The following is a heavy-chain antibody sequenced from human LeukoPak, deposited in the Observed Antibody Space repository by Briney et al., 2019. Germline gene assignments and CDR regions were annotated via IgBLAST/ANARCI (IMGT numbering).Heavy chain of an antibody. J-gene: IGHJ4*02. CDR1: GFTFSSYS. CDR2: ISSSSSYI. Sequence: GGSLRLSCAASGFTFSSYSMNWVRQAPGKGLEWVSSISSSSSYIYYADSVKGRFTISRDNAKNSLYLQMNSLRAEDTAVYYCARDTYYYDSSGYLYYFDYWGQGTLVTVSS. D-gene: IGHD3-22*01. CDR3: ARDTYYYDSSGYLYYFDY. V-gene: IGHV3-21*01.